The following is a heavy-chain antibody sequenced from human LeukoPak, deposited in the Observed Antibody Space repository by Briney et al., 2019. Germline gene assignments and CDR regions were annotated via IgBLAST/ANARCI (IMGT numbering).Heavy chain of an antibody. CDR2: ISSNGGST. Sequence: PGGSLRLSCAASGFTFSSYAMHWVRQAPGKGLEYVSAISSNGGSTYYANSVKGRFTISRDNSKNTLYLQMNSLRAEDTAVYYCAKEGIAVAGTGYFDYWGQGTLVTVSS. CDR3: AKEGIAVAGTGYFDY. V-gene: IGHV3-64*01. CDR1: GFTFSSYA. D-gene: IGHD6-19*01. J-gene: IGHJ4*02.